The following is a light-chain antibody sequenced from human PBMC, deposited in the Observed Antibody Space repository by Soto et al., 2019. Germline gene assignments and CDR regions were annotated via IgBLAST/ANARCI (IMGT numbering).Light chain of an antibody. CDR3: QQYNSYPIT. Sequence: DFQMTQSPSTLSASVGDRVTITCRASQNIRSRLAWFQQTPGKAPNLLIYDASSLESGVPLRFSGSGSGTEFTLTISSLQPDDFATYYCQQYNSYPITFGQGTRLEI. CDR2: DAS. CDR1: QNIRSR. V-gene: IGKV1-5*01. J-gene: IGKJ5*01.